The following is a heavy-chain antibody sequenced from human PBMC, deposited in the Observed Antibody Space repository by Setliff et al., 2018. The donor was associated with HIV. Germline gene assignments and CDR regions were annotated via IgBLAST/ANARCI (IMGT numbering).Heavy chain of an antibody. CDR1: GGSFSDHY. J-gene: IGHJ2*01. V-gene: IGHV4-34*01. D-gene: IGHD3-22*01. CDR3: ARRTYYDSAGYWDYWYFDL. Sequence: PSETLSLTCAVYGGSFSDHYWTWIRQPPGKGLEWIGEINQSGISNFNPSLKSRATMPIDTPKNQFSLKLSSVTAADTAVYYCARRTYYDSAGYWDYWYFDLWGRGTLVTVSS. CDR2: INQSGIS.